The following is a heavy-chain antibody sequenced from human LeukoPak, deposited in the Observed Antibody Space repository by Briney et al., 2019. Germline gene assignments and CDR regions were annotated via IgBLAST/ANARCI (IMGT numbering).Heavy chain of an antibody. J-gene: IGHJ4*02. D-gene: IGHD2-8*01. CDR2: INWNGGST. CDR3: ARVRYCTNGVCHDFDY. Sequence: GGSLRLSCAASGFTFDDYGMSWVRQAPGKGLEWVSGINWNGGSTGYADPVKGRFTISRDNAKNSLYLQMNSLRAEDTALYYCARVRYCTNGVCHDFDYWGQGTLVTVSS. V-gene: IGHV3-20*04. CDR1: GFTFDDYG.